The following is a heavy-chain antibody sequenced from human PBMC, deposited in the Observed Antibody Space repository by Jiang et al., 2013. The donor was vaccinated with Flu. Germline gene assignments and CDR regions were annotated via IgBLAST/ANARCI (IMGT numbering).Heavy chain of an antibody. CDR2: IGSGSSPI. CDR1: GFTFNSHS. D-gene: IGHD1-26*01. V-gene: IGHV3-48*02. CDR3: ARDRSGSYYDFDY. J-gene: IGHJ4*02. Sequence: EVQLVESGGGLVQPGGSLRLSCAASGFTFNSHSMNWVRQAPGKGLEWISYIGSGSSPIYYADSVEGRFTISRDNAKNSLYLQMNSLRDEDTAVYYCARDRSGSYYDFDYWGQGTLVTVSS.